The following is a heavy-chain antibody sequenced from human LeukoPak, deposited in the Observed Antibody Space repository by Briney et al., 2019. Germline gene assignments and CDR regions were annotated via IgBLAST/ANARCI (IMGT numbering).Heavy chain of an antibody. Sequence: PGGSLRLSCAASGFTFSSYGMHWVRQAPGKGLEWVAFIRYDGSNKYYADSVKGRFTISRDNSKNTLYLQMNSLRAEDTAVYYCARAAPELDYYDSSGYSDYWGQGTLVTVSS. CDR3: ARAAPELDYYDSSGYSDY. J-gene: IGHJ4*02. D-gene: IGHD3-22*01. V-gene: IGHV3-30*02. CDR1: GFTFSSYG. CDR2: IRYDGSNK.